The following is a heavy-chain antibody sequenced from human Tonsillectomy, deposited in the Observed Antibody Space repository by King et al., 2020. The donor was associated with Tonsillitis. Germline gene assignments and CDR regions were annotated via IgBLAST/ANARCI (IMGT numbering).Heavy chain of an antibody. J-gene: IGHJ3*01. CDR2: ISPLFGTP. Sequence: QLVQSGAEVKKPGSSVKVSCKASGGTFNSYPVSWVRQAPGQGLEWMGGISPLFGTPYYAQRFQGRVTITADESTTTSYMEVSSLRFEDTAVYYCARGAATINGLMIDAVDVWGKGTLVTVSS. CDR1: GGTFNSYP. V-gene: IGHV1-69*01. CDR3: ARGAATINGLMIDAVDV. D-gene: IGHD5-12*01.